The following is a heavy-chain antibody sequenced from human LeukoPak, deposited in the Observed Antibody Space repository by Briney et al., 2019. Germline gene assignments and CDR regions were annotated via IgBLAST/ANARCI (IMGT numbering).Heavy chain of an antibody. J-gene: IGHJ4*02. CDR3: ARVLGSYAVDY. V-gene: IGHV3-11*01. D-gene: IGHD3-16*01. CDR1: GGSFSGYY. Sequence: LSLTCAVYGGSFSGYYWSWIRQAPGKGLEWVSYISKSGTTKEYADSVKGRFTISRDNTKNSLYLQMNSLTVDDTAVYYCARVLGSYAVDYWGQGTLATVSS. CDR2: ISKSGTTK.